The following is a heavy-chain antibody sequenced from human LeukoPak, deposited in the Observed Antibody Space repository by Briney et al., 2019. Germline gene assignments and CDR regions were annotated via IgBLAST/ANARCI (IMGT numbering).Heavy chain of an antibody. J-gene: IGHJ4*02. D-gene: IGHD3-22*01. Sequence: GGSLRLSCAASGFTFSSYGMHWVRQAPGKGLEWVAFTRSDGNKKYYADSVKGRFTISRDNSKNTLYVQMNSLRAEDTAVYYCAKDSDYDSSGHTGAFDFWGQGTLITVSS. CDR3: AKDSDYDSSGHTGAFDF. CDR2: TRSDGNKK. CDR1: GFTFSSYG. V-gene: IGHV3-30*02.